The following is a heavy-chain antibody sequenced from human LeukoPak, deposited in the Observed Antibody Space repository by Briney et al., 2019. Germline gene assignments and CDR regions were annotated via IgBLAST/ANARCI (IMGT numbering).Heavy chain of an antibody. D-gene: IGHD3-3*01. CDR1: GFTFSSYA. V-gene: IGHV3-23*01. CDR2: ISGSGGST. J-gene: IGHJ4*02. CDR3: AKDRPRRYDFWSGYLLDY. Sequence: PGGSLRLSCAASGFTFSSYAMNWVRQAPGKGLEWVSAISGSGGSTYYADSVKGRFTISRDHSKNTLYLQMNSLRAEDTAVYYCAKDRPRRYDFWSGYLLDYWGQGTLVTVSS.